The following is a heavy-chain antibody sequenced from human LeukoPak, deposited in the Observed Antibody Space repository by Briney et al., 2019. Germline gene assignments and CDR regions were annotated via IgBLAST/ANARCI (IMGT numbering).Heavy chain of an antibody. D-gene: IGHD3-16*01. Sequence: GGSLRLSCAASGFTFSSYEMNWVRRAPGKGLEWVSYISSSGSTIYYADSVKGRFTISRDNAKNSLYLQMNSLRAEDTAVYYCARRGSYNDYWGQGTLVTVSS. J-gene: IGHJ4*02. CDR2: ISSSGSTI. CDR3: ARRGSYNDY. V-gene: IGHV3-48*03. CDR1: GFTFSSYE.